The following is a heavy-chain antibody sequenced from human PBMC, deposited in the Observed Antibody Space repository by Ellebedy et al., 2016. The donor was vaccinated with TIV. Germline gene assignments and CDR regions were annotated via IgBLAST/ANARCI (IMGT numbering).Heavy chain of an antibody. CDR3: AKDLYTSTWGYLDV. J-gene: IGHJ6*03. CDR1: GFTFSSYG. Sequence: GGSLRLXXAASGFTFSSYGMTWVRQAPGRGLEWVSHISGGNAYYADSVRGRFTISRDNSQNTLYLQMNSLRAEDTALYYCAKDLYTSTWGYLDVWGKGTTVTVSS. CDR2: ISGGNA. V-gene: IGHV3-23*01. D-gene: IGHD6-13*01.